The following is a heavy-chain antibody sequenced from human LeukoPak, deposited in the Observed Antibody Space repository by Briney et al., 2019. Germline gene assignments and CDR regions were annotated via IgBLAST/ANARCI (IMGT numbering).Heavy chain of an antibody. V-gene: IGHV1-2*02. CDR3: ARDRYGKLDY. J-gene: IGHJ4*02. CDR1: GYTFTDYY. CDR2: INPNSGGT. D-gene: IGHD5-18*01. Sequence: ASVTVSRKASGYTFTDYYMHWVRQAPGQGLEWMGWINPNSGGTKYAQKFQGRVTMTRDTFISTAYMELSRLRSDDTAVYYCARDRYGKLDYWGQGTLVTVSS.